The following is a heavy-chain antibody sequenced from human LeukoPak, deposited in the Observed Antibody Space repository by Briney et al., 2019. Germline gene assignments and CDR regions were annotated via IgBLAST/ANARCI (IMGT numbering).Heavy chain of an antibody. CDR1: GGTFSSYA. CDR2: IIPISGTA. Sequence: ASVKVSCKASGGTFSSYAISWVRQAPGQGLEWMGGIIPISGTANYAQKFQGRVTITTDESTSTAYMELSSLRSEDTAVYYCARGGSSSWSSPFDYWGQGTLVTVSS. V-gene: IGHV1-69*05. CDR3: ARGGSSSWSSPFDY. J-gene: IGHJ4*02. D-gene: IGHD6-13*01.